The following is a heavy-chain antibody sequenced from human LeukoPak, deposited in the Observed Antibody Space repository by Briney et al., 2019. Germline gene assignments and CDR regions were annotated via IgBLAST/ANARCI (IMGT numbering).Heavy chain of an antibody. CDR2: IIPIFGTA. J-gene: IGHJ6*03. CDR1: GGTFSSYA. D-gene: IGHD3-3*01. Sequence: GASVKVSCKASGGTFSSYAISWVRQAPGQGLEWMGGIIPIFGTANYAQKFQGRVTITADESTSTAYMELSSLRSEDTAVYYCARVAPVETIFGVDNMIYYYYYMDVWGKGTTVTVSS. CDR3: ARVAPVETIFGVDNMIYYYYYMDV. V-gene: IGHV1-69*13.